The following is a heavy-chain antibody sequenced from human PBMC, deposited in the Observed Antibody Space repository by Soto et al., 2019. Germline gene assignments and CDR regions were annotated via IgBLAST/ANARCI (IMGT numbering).Heavy chain of an antibody. Sequence: GGSLRLSCAASGFTFSGYSMNWVRQAPGRGLEWVASISTRSDIYYADSVKGRFTISRDNAKNSVSLQMNSLRAEDTAVYYCAREETAWPLAYGLDVWGQGTTVTVSS. D-gene: IGHD2-21*02. V-gene: IGHV3-21*01. CDR2: ISTRSDI. CDR1: GFTFSGYS. CDR3: AREETAWPLAYGLDV. J-gene: IGHJ6*02.